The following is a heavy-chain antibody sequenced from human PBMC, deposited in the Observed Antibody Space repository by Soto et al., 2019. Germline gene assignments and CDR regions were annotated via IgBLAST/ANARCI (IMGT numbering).Heavy chain of an antibody. V-gene: IGHV3-74*01. CDR2: INNDASST. D-gene: IGHD3-10*01. CDR3: ASGGVAGAGTYYNDF. Sequence: EVQLVESGGGLVQPGGSLRLSCAASGFTFNTYWMHWVRQAPGKGLVWVSRINNDASSTSYADFVKGRLTVSRDNAKNTLYLHLYNLRAEDTAVYYCASGGVAGAGTYYNDFWGRGTLVTVSS. CDR1: GFTFNTYW. J-gene: IGHJ4*02.